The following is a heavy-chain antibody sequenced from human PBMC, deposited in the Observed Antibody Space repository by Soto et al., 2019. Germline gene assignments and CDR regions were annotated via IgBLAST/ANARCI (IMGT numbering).Heavy chain of an antibody. J-gene: IGHJ4*02. Sequence: GESLKISCQASGYTFTNYWIGWVRQMPGKGLEWMGIIYPGDSETRYSPSFEGRVTISVDTSINTAYVQWSSLQASDTAIYYCARRVGTWPFHFDYWGQGTLVTVSS. CDR2: IYPGDSET. CDR3: ARRVGTWPFHFDY. V-gene: IGHV5-51*01. CDR1: GYTFTNYW.